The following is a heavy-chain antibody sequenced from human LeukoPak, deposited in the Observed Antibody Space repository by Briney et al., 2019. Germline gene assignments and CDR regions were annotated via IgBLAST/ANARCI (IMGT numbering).Heavy chain of an antibody. CDR3: AREAGGWDHLFDY. CDR1: GFTFNSYS. Sequence: PGRSLRLSCAASGFTFNSYSMHWVRQAPGKGLEWVTAISDDETYKFYADSVKGRFTISRDNSKNTLYLQMNSLRAEDTAVYYCAREAGGWDHLFDYWGQGTLVTVSS. D-gene: IGHD6-19*01. CDR2: ISDDETYK. J-gene: IGHJ4*02. V-gene: IGHV3-30*14.